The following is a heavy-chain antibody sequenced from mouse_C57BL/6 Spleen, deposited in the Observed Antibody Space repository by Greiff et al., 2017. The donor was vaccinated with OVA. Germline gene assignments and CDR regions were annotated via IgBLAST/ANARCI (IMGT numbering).Heavy chain of an antibody. D-gene: IGHD1-1*01. J-gene: IGHJ3*01. CDR1: GFTFSSYA. Sequence: EVQGVESGGGLVKPGGSLKLSCAASGFTFSSYAMSWVRQTPEKRLEWVATISDGGSYTYYPDNVKGRFTISRDNAKNNLYLQMSHLKSEDTAMYYCAREGAHYYGSSYPFAYWGQGTLVTVSA. V-gene: IGHV5-4*01. CDR3: AREGAHYYGSSYPFAY. CDR2: ISDGGSYT.